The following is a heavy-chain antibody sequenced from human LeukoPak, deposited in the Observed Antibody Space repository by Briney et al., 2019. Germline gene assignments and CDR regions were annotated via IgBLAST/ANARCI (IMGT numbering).Heavy chain of an antibody. CDR2: IKQDGSEK. V-gene: IGHV3-7*03. Sequence: GGSLRLSCAASGFTFSSYWMSWVRQAPGKGLEWVANIKQDGSEKYYVDSVKGRFTISRDNAKNSLSLQMNSLRVEDTAVYYCARIPIRIGVAGLGAAGLDYWGQGTLVTVSS. D-gene: IGHD6-13*01. CDR3: ARIPIRIGVAGLGAAGLDY. J-gene: IGHJ4*02. CDR1: GFTFSSYW.